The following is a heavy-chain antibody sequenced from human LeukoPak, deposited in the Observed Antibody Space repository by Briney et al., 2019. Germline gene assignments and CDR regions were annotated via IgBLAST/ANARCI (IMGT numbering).Heavy chain of an antibody. D-gene: IGHD3-22*01. CDR2: IIPIFGTA. Sequence: SVQVSCKASGGTFSSYAISWVRQAPGQGLEWMGGIIPIFGTANYAQKFQGRVTITADESTSTAYMELSSLRSEDTAVYYCARAIVVVKYYYYGMDVWGQGTTVTVCS. V-gene: IGHV1-69*13. J-gene: IGHJ6*02. CDR3: ARAIVVVKYYYYGMDV. CDR1: GGTFSSYA.